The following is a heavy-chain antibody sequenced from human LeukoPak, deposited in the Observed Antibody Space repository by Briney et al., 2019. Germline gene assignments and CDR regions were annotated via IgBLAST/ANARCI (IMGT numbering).Heavy chain of an antibody. CDR3: ARECSSINCYEGDY. CDR1: GFTFSSYS. J-gene: IGHJ4*02. V-gene: IGHV3-21*01. CDR2: ISSSSSYI. D-gene: IGHD2-2*01. Sequence: PGGSLRLSCAGSGFTFSSYSMNWVRQAPGKGLEWVSSISSSSSYIYYADSVKGRFTTSRYNAKNSLYLQMNSLRAEDTAVYYCARECSSINCYEGDYWGQGTLVTVSS.